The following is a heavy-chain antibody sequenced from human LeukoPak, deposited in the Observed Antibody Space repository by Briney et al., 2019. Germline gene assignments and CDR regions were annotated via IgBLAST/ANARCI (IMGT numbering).Heavy chain of an antibody. CDR3: ARSEPFGVWFGELATNAFDI. CDR1: GYTFTGYY. J-gene: IGHJ3*02. Sequence: ASVKVSRKASGYTFTGYYMHWVRQAPGPGLEWMGWINPNSGGTNYAQKFQGRVTMTRDTSISTAYMELSRLRSDDTAVYYCARSEPFGVWFGELATNAFDIWGQGTMVTVSS. V-gene: IGHV1-2*02. D-gene: IGHD3-10*01. CDR2: INPNSGGT.